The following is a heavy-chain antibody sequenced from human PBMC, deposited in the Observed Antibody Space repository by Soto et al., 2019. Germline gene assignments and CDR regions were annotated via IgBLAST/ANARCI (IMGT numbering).Heavy chain of an antibody. CDR1: GFTFSGSW. CDR2: INGDGSGT. Sequence: EVQLVESGGGLVQPGGSLRLSCAASGFTFSGSWLHWVRQAPGKGLVWVSRINGDGSGTSYADFVKGRFTISRDDAKNTLFLQMNGLRAEDTAVYYCARVIFGSGTANDYWGQGTLVTVSS. J-gene: IGHJ4*02. D-gene: IGHD3-10*01. V-gene: IGHV3-74*01. CDR3: ARVIFGSGTANDY.